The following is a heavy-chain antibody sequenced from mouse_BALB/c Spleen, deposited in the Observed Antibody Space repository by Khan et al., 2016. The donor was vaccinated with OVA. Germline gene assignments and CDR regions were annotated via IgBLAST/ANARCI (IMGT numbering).Heavy chain of an antibody. CDR3: ARDGSRYNYSRYY. CDR2: ISSSGST. Sequence: EVELVESGPGLVKPSQSLSLTCTVTGYSITSDYAWNWIRQFPGNKLEWMGYISSSGSTNYNPALKSRISITRNTSKNQFFLQLNSVTTEDTATYYWARDGSRYNYSRYYGGQGTSVTVSS. J-gene: IGHJ4*01. CDR1: GYSITSDYA. D-gene: IGHD2-3*01. V-gene: IGHV3-2*02.